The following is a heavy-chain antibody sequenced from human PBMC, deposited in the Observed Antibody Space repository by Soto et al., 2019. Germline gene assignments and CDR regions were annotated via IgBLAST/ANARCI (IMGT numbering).Heavy chain of an antibody. J-gene: IGHJ3*02. CDR2: ISAYNGNT. V-gene: IGHV1-18*01. CDR3: ARDQGYDFWSGNDAFDI. Sequence: ASVKVSCKASGYTFTSYGISWVRQAPGQGLEWMGWISAYNGNTNYAQKLQGRVTMTTDTSTSTAYMELRSLRSDDTAVYYCARDQGYDFWSGNDAFDIWGQGTMGTVSS. D-gene: IGHD3-3*01. CDR1: GYTFTSYG.